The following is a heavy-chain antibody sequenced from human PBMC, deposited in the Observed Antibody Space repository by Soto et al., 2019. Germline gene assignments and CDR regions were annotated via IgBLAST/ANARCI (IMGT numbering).Heavy chain of an antibody. CDR3: ARDGFCTSTTCRVGNWFDP. V-gene: IGHV4-34*01. D-gene: IGHD2-2*01. CDR2: INHRGST. J-gene: IGHJ5*02. CDR1: GGSFSGYY. Sequence: SETLSLTCVVYGGSFSGYYWSWIRQSPGKGLEWIGGINHRGSTNYNPSLERRVTISVDTSKNQFSLKLPSVTAADTAMYYCARDGFCTSTTCRVGNWFDPWGQGTLVTVSS.